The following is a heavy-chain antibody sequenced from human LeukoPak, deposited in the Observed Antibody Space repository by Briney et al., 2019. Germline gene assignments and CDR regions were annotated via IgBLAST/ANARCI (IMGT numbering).Heavy chain of an antibody. J-gene: IGHJ5*01. CDR3: ARSARYCRGGSCLDS. V-gene: IGHV4-31*03. CDR1: GGSISSSDSY. CDR2: IYYSGST. Sequence: PSETLSLTCTVSGGSISSSDSYWSWVRQHPEKGLEGFSYIYYSGSTYYNPTLQRRVTIPVDTAQNQLSLKLGSVTAADTATYYCARSARYCRGGSCLDSWGQGTLVTVSS. D-gene: IGHD2-15*01.